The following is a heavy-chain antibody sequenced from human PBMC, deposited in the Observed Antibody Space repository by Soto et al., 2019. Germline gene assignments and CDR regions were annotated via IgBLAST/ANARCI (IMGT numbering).Heavy chain of an antibody. J-gene: IGHJ4*02. CDR2: ISYDGSNK. D-gene: IGHD6-19*01. CDR3: AKDEAVAGYFDY. CDR1: GFTFSSYG. V-gene: IGHV3-30*18. Sequence: VQLVESGGCVVQPGRSLRLSCAAAGFTFSSYGMHWVRQAPGKGLEWVAVISYDGSNKYYADSVKGRFTISRDNSKNTLYLQMNSLRAEDTAVYYCAKDEAVAGYFDYWGQGTLVTVSS.